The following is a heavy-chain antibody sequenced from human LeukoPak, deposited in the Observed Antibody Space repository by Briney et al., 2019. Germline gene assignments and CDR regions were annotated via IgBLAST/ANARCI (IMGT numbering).Heavy chain of an antibody. CDR3: AGAPPSFCSSTSCYVPYYYYYMDV. Sequence: ASVKVSCKASGYTFTSYGISWVRQAPGQGLEWMGWISAYNGNTNYAQKLQGRVTMTTDTSTSTAYMELRSLRSDDTAVYYCAGAPPSFCSSTSCYVPYYYYYMDVWGKGTTVTISS. J-gene: IGHJ6*03. CDR2: ISAYNGNT. V-gene: IGHV1-18*01. CDR1: GYTFTSYG. D-gene: IGHD2-2*01.